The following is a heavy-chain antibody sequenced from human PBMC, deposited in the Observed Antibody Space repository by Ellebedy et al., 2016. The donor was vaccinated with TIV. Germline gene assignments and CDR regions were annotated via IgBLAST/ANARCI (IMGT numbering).Heavy chain of an antibody. CDR1: GFTFRSYW. CDR3: ARVSRPSSSGYYYFDC. J-gene: IGHJ4*02. D-gene: IGHD6-19*01. V-gene: IGHV3-7*01. Sequence: GESLKISCAASGFTFRSYWMSWVRQAPGKGLEWVANIKPDGREKYYVDSVKGRFTSSRDNAKNSVYLQMNSLRAEDTAVYYCARVSRPSSSGYYYFDCWGQGTLVTVPS. CDR2: IKPDGREK.